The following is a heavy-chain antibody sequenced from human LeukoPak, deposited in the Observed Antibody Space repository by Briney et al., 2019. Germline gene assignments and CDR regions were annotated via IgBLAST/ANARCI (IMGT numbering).Heavy chain of an antibody. D-gene: IGHD1-26*01. V-gene: IGHV3-23*01. CDR1: GLTFSNYG. CDR2: ISGSGGNT. Sequence: GGSLRLSCAASGLTFSNYGMSWVRQAPGKGLEWVSAISGSGGNTYCADSVKGRFTISRDNSKNTLYLQMNSLRAEDTAVYYCAKDDGGSYYIYYYYMDVWGKGTTVTISS. CDR3: AKDDGGSYYIYYYYMDV. J-gene: IGHJ6*03.